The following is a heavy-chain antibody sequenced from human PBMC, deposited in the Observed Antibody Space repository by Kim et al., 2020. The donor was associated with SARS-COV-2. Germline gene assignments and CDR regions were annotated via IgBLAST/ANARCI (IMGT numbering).Heavy chain of an antibody. J-gene: IGHJ4*02. Sequence: ASVKVSCKASGYTFTSYAMHWVRQAPGQRLEWMGWINAGNGNTKYSQKFQGRVTITWDTSASTAYMELSSLRSEDTAVYYCARDHDYGDYRPDYWGQGTLVTVSS. V-gene: IGHV1-3*01. D-gene: IGHD4-17*01. CDR3: ARDHDYGDYRPDY. CDR2: INAGNGNT. CDR1: GYTFTSYA.